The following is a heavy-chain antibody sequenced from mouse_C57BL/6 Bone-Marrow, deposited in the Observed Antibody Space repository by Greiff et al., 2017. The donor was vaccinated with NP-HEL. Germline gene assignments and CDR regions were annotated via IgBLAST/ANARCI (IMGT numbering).Heavy chain of an antibody. CDR3: ARNQLYYFDY. CDR1: GYTFTSYT. D-gene: IGHD3-1*01. Sequence: LQESGAELARPGASVKMSCKASGYTFTSYTMHWVKQRPGQGLEWIGYITPSSGYTKYNQKFKDKATLTADKSSSTAYMQLSSLTSEDSAVYYCARNQLYYFDYWGQGTTLTVSS. J-gene: IGHJ2*01. CDR2: ITPSSGYT. V-gene: IGHV1-4*01.